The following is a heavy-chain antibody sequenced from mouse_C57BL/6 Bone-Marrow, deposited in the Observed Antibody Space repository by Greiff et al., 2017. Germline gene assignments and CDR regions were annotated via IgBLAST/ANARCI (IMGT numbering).Heavy chain of an antibody. V-gene: IGHV1-26*01. CDR2: INPNIGGT. Sequence: LVQPGASVKISCKASGYTFTDYYMNWVKQSHGKSLEWIGDINPNIGGTSYNQKFQGKATLTVDKSSSTAYMELRSLTSEDSAVYYCARDWGTTVDLNDWGQGTTLTVSS. J-gene: IGHJ2*01. CDR1: GYTFTDYY. CDR3: ARDWGTTVDLND. D-gene: IGHD1-1*01.